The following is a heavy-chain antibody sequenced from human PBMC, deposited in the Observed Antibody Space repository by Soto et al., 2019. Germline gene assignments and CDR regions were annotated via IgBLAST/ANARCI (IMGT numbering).Heavy chain of an antibody. V-gene: IGHV4-31*03. CDR3: ASKKWLRLGYFDY. Sequence: PSETLSLTCTVFGGSISSGGYYWSWIRQHPGKGLEWIGYIYYSGSTYYNPSLKSRVTISVDTSKNQFSLKLSSVTAADTAVYYCASKKWLRLGYFDYWGQGTLVTVSS. CDR1: GGSISSGGYY. J-gene: IGHJ4*02. D-gene: IGHD5-12*01. CDR2: IYYSGST.